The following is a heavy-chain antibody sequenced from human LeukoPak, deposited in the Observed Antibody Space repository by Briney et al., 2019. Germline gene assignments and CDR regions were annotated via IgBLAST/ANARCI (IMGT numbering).Heavy chain of an antibody. V-gene: IGHV1-2*04. J-gene: IGHJ4*02. CDR1: GYTFTGYY. D-gene: IGHD6-13*01. CDR2: INPNSGDT. CDR3: ARVHSSTYYEEKYFDY. Sequence: ASVKVSCKASGYTFTGYYLHWVRQAPGQGLDWMGWINPNSGDTNYAQKFQGWVTMTRDTSISTAYMELSRLTSDDTAVYFCARVHSSTYYEEKYFDYWGQGTLVTVSS.